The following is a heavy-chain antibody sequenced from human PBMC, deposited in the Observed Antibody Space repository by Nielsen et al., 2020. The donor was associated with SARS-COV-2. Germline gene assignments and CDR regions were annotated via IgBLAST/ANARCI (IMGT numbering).Heavy chain of an antibody. CDR3: ARAPLGQVFFFRERGEAFDI. D-gene: IGHD2-8*01. J-gene: IGHJ3*02. Sequence: SETLSLTCAVSGGSLGNYYWNWIRQSPEKGLEWIGEINHSGNTGYNPSLKSRLTLSVDTSKSQFSLKLNSVTAADTAVYYCARAPLGQVFFFRERGEAFDIWGQGTRVTVSS. CDR1: GGSLGNYY. CDR2: INHSGNT. V-gene: IGHV4-34*01.